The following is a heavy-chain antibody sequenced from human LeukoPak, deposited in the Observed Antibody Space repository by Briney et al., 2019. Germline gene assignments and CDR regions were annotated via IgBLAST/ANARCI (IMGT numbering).Heavy chain of an antibody. Sequence: GGSLRLSCAASGFTFSSYAMHWVRQAPGKGLEWGAVISYDGSNKYYADSAKGLFTLSRDNSKNTLYLQMNSLRAEDTAVYYCARAELRLGELSLDYWGQGTLVTVSS. CDR3: ARAELRLGELSLDY. CDR2: ISYDGSNK. D-gene: IGHD3-16*02. V-gene: IGHV3-30*04. J-gene: IGHJ4*02. CDR1: GFTFSSYA.